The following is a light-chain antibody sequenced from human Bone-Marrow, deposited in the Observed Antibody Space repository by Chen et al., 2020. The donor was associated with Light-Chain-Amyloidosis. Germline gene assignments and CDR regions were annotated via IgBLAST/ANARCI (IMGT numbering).Light chain of an antibody. CDR3: QQYSTLPWT. Sequence: DIVMTQSPDSLTVSLGERATINCKSSQTLLYSGNNKDYLAWYQQKPGPPPKLLFYWSSIREYGVPDRFIGSGSGTDFTLTITSLQAEDVAVYYCQQYSTLPWTFGQGTTVEI. CDR2: WSS. V-gene: IGKV4-1*01. J-gene: IGKJ1*01. CDR1: QTLLYSGNNKDY.